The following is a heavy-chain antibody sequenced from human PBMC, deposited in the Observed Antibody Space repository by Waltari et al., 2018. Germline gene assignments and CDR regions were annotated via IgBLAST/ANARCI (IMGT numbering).Heavy chain of an antibody. CDR3: AREQDGHEDSGYDSRWFDP. CDR1: GYTFTGYY. CDR2: TNPNSGGT. J-gene: IGHJ5*02. Sequence: QVQLVQSGAEVKKPGASVKVSCKASGYTFTGYYMPWVRTAPGHGLEWMGWTNPNSGGTNYAQKLQGRFTMTRDTSSSKAYMELSRLRSDDTAVYYCAREQDGHEDSGYDSRWFDPWGQGTLVTVSS. V-gene: IGHV1-2*02. D-gene: IGHD5-12*01.